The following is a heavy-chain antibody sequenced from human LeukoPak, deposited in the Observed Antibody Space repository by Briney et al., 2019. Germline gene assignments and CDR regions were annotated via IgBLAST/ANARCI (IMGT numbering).Heavy chain of an antibody. CDR1: GYTFTSYG. V-gene: IGHV1-18*01. Sequence: ASVKVSCKASGYTFTSYGISWVRQAPGQGLEWMGWISAYNGNTNYAQKLQGRVTITTDTSTSTAYMELRSLRSDDTAVYYCARACSSTSCYGTDAFDIWGQGTMVTVSS. CDR3: ARACSSTSCYGTDAFDI. J-gene: IGHJ3*02. CDR2: ISAYNGNT. D-gene: IGHD2-2*01.